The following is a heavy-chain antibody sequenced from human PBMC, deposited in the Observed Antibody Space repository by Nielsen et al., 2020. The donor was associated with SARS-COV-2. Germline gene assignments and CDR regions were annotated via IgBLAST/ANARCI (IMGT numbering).Heavy chain of an antibody. Sequence: GGSLRLSCAASGFIFDDYGMSWVRQAPGKGLEWVSGINWNGGSTGYADSVKGRFTISRDNAKNSLYLQMNSLRAEDTALYHCARVYSYGYPSPWFDPWGQGTLVTVSS. CDR1: GFIFDDYG. D-gene: IGHD5-18*01. CDR3: ARVYSYGYPSPWFDP. CDR2: INWNGGST. V-gene: IGHV3-20*01. J-gene: IGHJ5*02.